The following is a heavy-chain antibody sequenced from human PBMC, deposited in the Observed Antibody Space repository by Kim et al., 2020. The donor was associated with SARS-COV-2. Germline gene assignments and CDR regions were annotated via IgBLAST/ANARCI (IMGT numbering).Heavy chain of an antibody. CDR3: ARNRYSSSWYGIRNWFDP. Sequence: SETLSLTCPVYGGSFSGYYWSWIRQPPGKGLEWIGEINHSGSTNYNPSLKSRVTISVDTSKNQFSLKLSSVTAADTAVYYCARNRYSSSWYGIRNWFDP. J-gene: IGHJ5*02. V-gene: IGHV4-34*01. D-gene: IGHD6-13*01. CDR1: GGSFSGYY. CDR2: INHSGST.